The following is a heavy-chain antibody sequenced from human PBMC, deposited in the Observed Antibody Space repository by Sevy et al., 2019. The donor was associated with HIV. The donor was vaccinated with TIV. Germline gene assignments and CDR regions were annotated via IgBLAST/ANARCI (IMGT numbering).Heavy chain of an antibody. V-gene: IGHV1-24*01. CDR2: FDPEDGER. CDR3: AATREYYYGNSGYFDH. CDR1: GYTLTKLS. D-gene: IGHD3-22*01. J-gene: IGHJ4*02. Sequence: ASVKVSCKVSGYTLTKLSMHWVRQAPGKGLEWMGSFDPEDGERIYSQNFQGRVTMSEDTSTDTAYMDLSSLRSDDTAVYFCAATREYYYGNSGYFDHWGQGTLVTVSS.